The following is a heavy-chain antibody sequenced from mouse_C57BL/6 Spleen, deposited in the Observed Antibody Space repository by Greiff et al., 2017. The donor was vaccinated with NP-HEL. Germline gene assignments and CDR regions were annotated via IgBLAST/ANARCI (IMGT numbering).Heavy chain of an antibody. D-gene: IGHD2-2*01. Sequence: VQLQQSGAELVKPGASVKLSCKASGYTFTSYWMHWVKQRPGQGLEWIGMIHPNSGSTNYNEKFKSKATLTVDKSSSTAYMQLSSLTSEDSAVYYCVYYGDDEAYYFDYWGQGTTLTVSS. CDR3: VYYGDDEAYYFDY. CDR2: IHPNSGST. CDR1: GYTFTSYW. V-gene: IGHV1-64*01. J-gene: IGHJ2*01.